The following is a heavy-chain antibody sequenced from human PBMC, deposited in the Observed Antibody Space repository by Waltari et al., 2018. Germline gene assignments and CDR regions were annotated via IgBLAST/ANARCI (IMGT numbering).Heavy chain of an antibody. Sequence: QLQLQESGPKLVKPSDTLSLTCPVSGTSFAAHYFFCAWVRQSPGKGLEWIGSVLSSGQTYYNPSLKDRVTVSLDASQDQFSLKLTSMTAADTAVYFCAKHPNSLYYFDSWGQGTLVAVSS. CDR2: VLSSGQT. CDR1: GTSFAAHYFF. CDR3: AKHPNSLYYFDS. D-gene: IGHD2-2*02. V-gene: IGHV4-39*01. J-gene: IGHJ4*02.